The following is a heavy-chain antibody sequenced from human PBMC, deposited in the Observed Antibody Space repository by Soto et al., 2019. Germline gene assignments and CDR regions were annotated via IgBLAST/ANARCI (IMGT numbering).Heavy chain of an antibody. Sequence: QLQLQESGSGLVKPSQTLSLTCAVSCGSISSGGYSWCWIRQPPGKGLEGIGYIYHSGRTYHNPSLKSRVTISVDRSKNQFSLKLSSVTAADTAVYYCARDGGLGAVAADYWGKGNLVTVSS. CDR2: IYHSGRT. V-gene: IGHV4-30-2*01. CDR3: ARDGGLGAVAADY. J-gene: IGHJ4*02. CDR1: CGSISSGGYS. D-gene: IGHD6-19*01.